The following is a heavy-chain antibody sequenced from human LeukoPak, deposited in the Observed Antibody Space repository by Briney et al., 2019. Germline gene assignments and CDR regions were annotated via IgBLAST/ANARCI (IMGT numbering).Heavy chain of an antibody. Sequence: PSETLSLTCTVSGGSISSGSDYCSWIRQPPGKGLEWTGRSYSSGSTNYNPSLKSRVSISVDTSKNQFSLRLSSVTAADTAVYYCARGSRYSSGYDYIDQWGQGTLVTVSS. CDR3: ARGSRYSSGYDYIDQ. V-gene: IGHV4-61*02. J-gene: IGHJ4*02. D-gene: IGHD3-22*01. CDR1: GGSISSGSDY. CDR2: SYSSGST.